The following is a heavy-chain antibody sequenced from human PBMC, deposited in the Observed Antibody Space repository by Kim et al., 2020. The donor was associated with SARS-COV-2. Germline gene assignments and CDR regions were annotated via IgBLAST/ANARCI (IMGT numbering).Heavy chain of an antibody. CDR3: ARDFPYCSCTSCYMGGIAV. Sequence: GGSLRLSCAASGFTFSSYWMSWVRQAPGKGLEWVANIKQDGSEKYYVDSVKGRFTISRDNAKNSLYLQMNSLRAEDTAVYYCARDFPYCSCTSCYMGGIAVCGQRTTFTVSS. D-gene: IGHD2-2*02. CDR1: GFTFSSYW. V-gene: IGHV3-7*03. J-gene: IGHJ6*02. CDR2: IKQDGSEK.